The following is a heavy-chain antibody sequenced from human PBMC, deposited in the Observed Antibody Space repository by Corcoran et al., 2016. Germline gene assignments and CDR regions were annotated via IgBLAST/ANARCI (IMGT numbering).Heavy chain of an antibody. CDR1: GFTFSNAW. D-gene: IGHD5-18*01. Sequence: EVQLVESGGGLVKPGGSLRLSCAASGFTFSNAWMSWVRQAPGKGLEWVGRIKSKTDGGTTDYAAPVKGRFTISRDDSKNTLYLQMNSLKTEDTAVYYCTTSPFVQLWFTLDYWGQGTLVTVSS. J-gene: IGHJ4*02. V-gene: IGHV3-15*01. CDR2: IKSKTDGGTT. CDR3: TTSPFVQLWFTLDY.